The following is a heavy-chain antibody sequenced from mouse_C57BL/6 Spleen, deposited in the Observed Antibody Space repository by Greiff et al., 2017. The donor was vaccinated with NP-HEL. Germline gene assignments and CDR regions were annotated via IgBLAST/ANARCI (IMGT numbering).Heavy chain of an antibody. J-gene: IGHJ1*03. V-gene: IGHV1-55*01. CDR2: IYPGSGST. CDR3: ARWDYYGSSYGYFDV. CDR1: GYTFTSYW. D-gene: IGHD1-1*01. Sequence: VQLQQPGAELVKPGASVKMSCKASGYTFTSYWITWVKQRPGQGLEWIGDIYPGSGSTNYNEKFKSKATLTVDTSSSTAYMQLSSLTSEDSAVYYCARWDYYGSSYGYFDVWGTGTTVRLL.